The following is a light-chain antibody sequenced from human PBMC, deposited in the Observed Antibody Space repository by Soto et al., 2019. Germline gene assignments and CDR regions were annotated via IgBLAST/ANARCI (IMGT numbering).Light chain of an antibody. CDR2: DVS. J-gene: IGLJ1*01. V-gene: IGLV2-14*03. CDR1: SSEVGGYNY. Sequence: SALTQPASVSGSPGQSITIFCTGNSSEVGGYNYVSWYQQHPGSAPKLMNYDVSSRPSGVSNRFSGSKSGNTASLTIFWLQAEDEADYYCSSYTSSFKLAVFGSGTKVTVL. CDR3: SSYTSSFKLAV.